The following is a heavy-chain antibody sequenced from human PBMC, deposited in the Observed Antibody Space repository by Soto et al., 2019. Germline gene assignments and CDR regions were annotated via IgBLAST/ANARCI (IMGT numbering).Heavy chain of an antibody. D-gene: IGHD5-18*01. V-gene: IGHV6-1*01. Sequence: QVQLQQSGPGLVKPSQTLSLTCAISGDSISTNNVAWNWIRQSPSGGLEWLGRKGYTSKWYNDYAVSVRSRITINPDTSKIQFSLQLNSVTLDDTAVDYCARGKYSAFDYWGQGTLVTVSS. CDR2: KGYTSKWYN. J-gene: IGHJ4*02. CDR1: GDSISTNNVA. CDR3: ARGKYSAFDY.